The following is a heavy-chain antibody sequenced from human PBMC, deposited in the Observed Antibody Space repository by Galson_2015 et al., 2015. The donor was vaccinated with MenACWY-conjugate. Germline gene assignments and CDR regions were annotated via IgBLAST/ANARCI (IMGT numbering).Heavy chain of an antibody. Sequence: SLRLSCAGSGFTFSNYWMSWVRQAPGKGLEWVANIKQDGSEKYYVDSVKGRFTISRDNAQNSLYLQINSLRAEDTAVYYCARGGATGGAFRYWGQGTLVTVSS. J-gene: IGHJ4*02. CDR1: GFTFSNYW. V-gene: IGHV3-7*03. CDR3: ARGGATGGAFRY. CDR2: IKQDGSEK. D-gene: IGHD2-21*01.